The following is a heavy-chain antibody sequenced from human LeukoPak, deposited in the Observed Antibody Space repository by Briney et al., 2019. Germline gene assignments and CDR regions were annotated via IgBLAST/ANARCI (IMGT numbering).Heavy chain of an antibody. CDR1: GGSISSGGYY. J-gene: IGHJ4*02. CDR3: ARLSVGGYSYGTIRKTFDY. CDR2: IYYSGST. D-gene: IGHD5-18*01. V-gene: IGHV4-31*03. Sequence: KSSQTLSLTCTVSGGSISSGGYYWSWIRQHPRKGLEWIGYIYYSGSTYYNPSLKSRVTISVDTSKSQFSLKLSSVTAADTAVYYCARLSVGGYSYGTIRKTFDYWGQGTLVTVSS.